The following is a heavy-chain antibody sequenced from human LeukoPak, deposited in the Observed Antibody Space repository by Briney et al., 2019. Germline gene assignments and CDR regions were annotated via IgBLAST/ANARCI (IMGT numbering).Heavy chain of an antibody. J-gene: IGHJ4*02. V-gene: IGHV1-69*13. CDR3: ARTYGSGSYYNY. CDR2: IIPIFGTA. Sequence: ASVKVSCKASGGTFSSYAISWVRQAPGQGLEWMGGIIPIFGTANYAQKFQGRVTITADESTSTAYMERSSLRSEDTAVYDCARTYGSGSYYNYWGQGTLVTVSS. D-gene: IGHD3-10*01. CDR1: GGTFSSYA.